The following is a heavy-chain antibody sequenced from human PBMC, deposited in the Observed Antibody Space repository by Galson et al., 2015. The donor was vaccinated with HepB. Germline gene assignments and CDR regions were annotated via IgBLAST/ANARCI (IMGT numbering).Heavy chain of an antibody. V-gene: IGHV1-8*01. CDR3: ARGGFPRVTLDPNTKNIVGATSAPHNWFDP. D-gene: IGHD1-26*01. J-gene: IGHJ5*02. CDR1: GYTFTSYD. Sequence: SVKVSCKASGYTFTSYDINWVRQATGQGLEWMGWMNPNSGNTGYAQKFQGRVTMTRNTSISTAYMELSSLRSEDTAVYYCARGGFPRVTLDPNTKNIVGATSAPHNWFDPWGQGTLVTVSS. CDR2: MNPNSGNT.